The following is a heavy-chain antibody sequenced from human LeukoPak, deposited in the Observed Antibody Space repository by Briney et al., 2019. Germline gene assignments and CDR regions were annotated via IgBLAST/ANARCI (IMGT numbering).Heavy chain of an antibody. V-gene: IGHV3-74*01. CDR1: GLTFSSSR. CDR3: ARAVSGWQAIDY. CDR2: INSDGSNT. Sequence: GGSLRLSCAASGLTFSSSRMYWVRQAPGKGLVWVSDINSDGSNTRYADSVRGRFTISRDNAKEMVHLQMNSLRAEDTAVYYCARAVSGWQAIDYWGQGTLVTVSS. D-gene: IGHD6-19*01. J-gene: IGHJ4*02.